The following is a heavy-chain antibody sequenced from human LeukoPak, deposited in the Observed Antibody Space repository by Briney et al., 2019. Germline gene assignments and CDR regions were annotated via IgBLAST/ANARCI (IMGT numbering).Heavy chain of an antibody. CDR3: ARVLTIFGVVTPYFAY. V-gene: IGHV4-61*01. CDR1: AGSFSSGSDY. CDR2: IHYSGST. J-gene: IGHJ4*02. Sequence: SETLSLTCTVSAGSFSSGSDYWSWIRQPPGKGLEWIGFIHYSGSTTYSPSLKSRVSISVDTSKNQFSLKLSSVTAADTAIYYCARVLTIFGVVTPYFAYWGQGTLVTVSS. D-gene: IGHD3-3*01.